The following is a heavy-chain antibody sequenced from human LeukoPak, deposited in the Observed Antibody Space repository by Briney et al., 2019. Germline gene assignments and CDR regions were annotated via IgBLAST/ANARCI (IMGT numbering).Heavy chain of an antibody. Sequence: PSETLSLTCTVSGGSVSSTNYFWSWVRQPPGKGLEWFGYISYSGSTNYNPSLKSRVTISVDTSKNQISLKLNSVTAADTAVYYCARETRGEMDRRVFDIWGQGTMLTVSS. D-gene: IGHD3-16*01. CDR3: ARETRGEMDRRVFDI. CDR1: GGSVSSTNYF. V-gene: IGHV4-61*01. J-gene: IGHJ3*02. CDR2: ISYSGST.